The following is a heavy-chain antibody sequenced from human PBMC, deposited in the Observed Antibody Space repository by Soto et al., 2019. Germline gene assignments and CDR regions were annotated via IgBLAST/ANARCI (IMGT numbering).Heavy chain of an antibody. CDR3: ARDERGYNYVSDYGLDV. J-gene: IGHJ6*02. V-gene: IGHV1-69*08. CDR2: IIPTLDIV. CDR1: GGTFNSHT. D-gene: IGHD5-18*01. Sequence: QVQLVQSGAELKKPGSSVKVSCEASGGTFNSHTIIAWVRQAPGQGPEWMGRIIPTLDIVDYAQKFQDRVTITADRPTNTAFMELRSLVSEDTAVYDCARDERGYNYVSDYGLDVWGQGTMVTVS.